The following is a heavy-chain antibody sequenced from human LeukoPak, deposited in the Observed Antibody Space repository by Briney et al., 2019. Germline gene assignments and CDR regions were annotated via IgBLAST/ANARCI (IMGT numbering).Heavy chain of an antibody. CDR2: ISWDGGST. J-gene: IGHJ6*03. Sequence: GGSLRLSCAASGFTFDDYAMHWVRQAPGKGLEWVSLISWDGGSTYYADSVKGRFTISRDNSKNSLYLQMNSLRAEDTALYYCAKAELRFYYMDVWGKGTTVTVSS. D-gene: IGHD3-3*01. V-gene: IGHV3-43D*03. CDR3: AKAELRFYYMDV. CDR1: GFTFDDYA.